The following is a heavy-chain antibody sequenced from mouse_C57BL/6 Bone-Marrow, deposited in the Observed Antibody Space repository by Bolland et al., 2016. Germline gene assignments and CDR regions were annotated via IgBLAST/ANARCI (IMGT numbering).Heavy chain of an antibody. V-gene: IGHV5-17*01. Sequence: YYADTVKGRFTISRDNAKNTLFLQMTSLRSEDTAMYYCARATPGFAYWGQGTS. CDR3: ARATPGFAY. J-gene: IGHJ4*01. D-gene: IGHD1-1*01.